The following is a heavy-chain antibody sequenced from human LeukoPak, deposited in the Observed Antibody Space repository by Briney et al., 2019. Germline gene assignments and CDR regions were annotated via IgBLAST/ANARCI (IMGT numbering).Heavy chain of an antibody. V-gene: IGHV3-15*01. CDR3: TTGGTRGY. Sequence: PGGSLRLSCAASGFTFDDAWMTWVRQAPGIGLEWVGRISSKTYGVTTDYAAPVKGRFTISTDDSKTTLYLQMNSLKTEDTAVYYCTTGGTRGYWGQGTLVTVSS. CDR1: GFTFDDAW. J-gene: IGHJ4*02. D-gene: IGHD1-26*01. CDR2: ISSKTYGVTT.